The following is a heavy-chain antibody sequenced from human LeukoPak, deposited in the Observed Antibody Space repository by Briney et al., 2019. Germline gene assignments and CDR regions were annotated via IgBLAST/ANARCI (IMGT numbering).Heavy chain of an antibody. D-gene: IGHD3-16*01. CDR1: GFTFSSYA. J-gene: IGHJ4*02. Sequence: GGSLRLSCVASGFTFSSYAMSWVRQAPGKGLEWVSAISGSGGSTYYADSVKGRFTISRDNAKKSLYLQMNSLRVEGTAVYYCARVQQGGYFDNWVQGTLVTVSS. CDR3: ARVQQGGYFDN. CDR2: ISGSGGST. V-gene: IGHV3-23*01.